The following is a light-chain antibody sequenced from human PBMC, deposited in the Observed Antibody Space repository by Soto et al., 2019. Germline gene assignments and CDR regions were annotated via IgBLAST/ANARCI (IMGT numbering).Light chain of an antibody. CDR2: EVS. J-gene: IGLJ3*02. CDR3: TSYTSSSTWV. CDR1: SSDIGGYKY. V-gene: IGLV2-14*01. Sequence: QSALTQPASVSGSPGQSITISCTGTSSDIGGYKYVSWYQQHPGKAPKLMIYEVSNRPSGVSNRFSGSKSGNTASLTISDLQAEDEADYYCTSYTSSSTWVFGGGTKLTVL.